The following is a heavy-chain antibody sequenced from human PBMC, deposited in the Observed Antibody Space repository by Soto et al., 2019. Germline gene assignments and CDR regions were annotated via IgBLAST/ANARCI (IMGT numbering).Heavy chain of an antibody. CDR2: ISYDGSNK. CDR3: AKDGGSSWNSGMDV. D-gene: IGHD6-13*01. CDR1: GFTFSSYG. V-gene: IGHV3-30*18. J-gene: IGHJ6*02. Sequence: QVQLVESGGGVVQPGRSLRLSCAASGFTFSSYGMHWVRQAPGKGLEWVAVISYDGSNKYYADSVKGRFTISRDNSKNTLYLQMNSLRAEVTAVYYWAKDGGSSWNSGMDVWGQGTTVTVSS.